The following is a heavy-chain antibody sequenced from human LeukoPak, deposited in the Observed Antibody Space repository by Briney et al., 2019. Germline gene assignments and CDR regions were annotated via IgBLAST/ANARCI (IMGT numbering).Heavy chain of an antibody. J-gene: IGHJ4*02. Sequence: GGSLRLSCTASGLTFADYAMSWVGQAPGKGLEWVGFIISKAYGGTTEYAASVKGRFTISRDASKSIAYLQMTSLKTEDTAVYYCTRGTPLTYYYDSSGSQYYFDYWGQGTLVTVSS. D-gene: IGHD3-22*01. CDR2: IISKAYGGTT. CDR1: GLTFADYA. V-gene: IGHV3-49*04. CDR3: TRGTPLTYYYDSSGSQYYFDY.